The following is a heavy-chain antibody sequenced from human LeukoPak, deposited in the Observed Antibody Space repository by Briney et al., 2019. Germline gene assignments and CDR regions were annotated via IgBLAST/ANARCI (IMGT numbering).Heavy chain of an antibody. CDR2: ISAYNGNT. J-gene: IGHJ4*02. CDR1: GYTFTSYG. Sequence: RGSVRVSCKASGYTFTSYGISWVRQAPGQGLEWMGWISAYNGNTDYAQKLQGRVTMTPDTSTSTAYMELRSLRFDDTAVYYCARGPLGSSWYKVDYWGQGTLVTVSS. V-gene: IGHV1-18*01. D-gene: IGHD6-13*01. CDR3: ARGPLGSSWYKVDY.